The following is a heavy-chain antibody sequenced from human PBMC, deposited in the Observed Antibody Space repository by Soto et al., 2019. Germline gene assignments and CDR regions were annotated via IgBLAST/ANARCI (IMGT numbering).Heavy chain of an antibody. CDR1: GGTFSSYA. Sequence: SVKVSCKASGGTFSSYAISWVRQAPGQGLEWMGGIIPIFGTANYAQKFQGRVTITADESTSTAYRELSSLRSEDTAVYYCAIARRDGYNSQAFDIWGQGTMVTVS. J-gene: IGHJ3*02. V-gene: IGHV1-69*13. CDR2: IIPIFGTA. CDR3: AIARRDGYNSQAFDI. D-gene: IGHD5-12*01.